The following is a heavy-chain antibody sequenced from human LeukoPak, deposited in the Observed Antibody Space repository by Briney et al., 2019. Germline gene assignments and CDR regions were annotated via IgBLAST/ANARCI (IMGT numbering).Heavy chain of an antibody. J-gene: IGHJ6*03. CDR2: INPNSGGT. Sequence: GASVKVSCKASGYTFTGYYMHWVRQAPGQGLEWMGWINPNSGGTNYAQKFQGRVTMTRDTSISTAYMELSRLRSDDTAVYYCAREGKITVVRGVIRYYYMDVWGKGTTVTISS. CDR1: GYTFTGYY. V-gene: IGHV1-2*02. D-gene: IGHD3-10*01. CDR3: AREGKITVVRGVIRYYYMDV.